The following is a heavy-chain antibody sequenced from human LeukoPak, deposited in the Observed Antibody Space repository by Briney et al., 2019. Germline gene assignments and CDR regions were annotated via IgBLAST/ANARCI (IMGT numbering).Heavy chain of an antibody. Sequence: SETLSLTCAVYGGSFSGYYWSWIRQPPGKGLEWIGEINHSGSTNYNPSLKSRVTISVDTSKDQFSLKLSSVTAADTAVYYCAREGVSSWYVVSPHLKYYFDYWGQGTLVTVSS. CDR3: AREGVSSWYVVSPHLKYYFDY. V-gene: IGHV4-34*01. CDR1: GGSFSGYY. CDR2: INHSGST. D-gene: IGHD6-13*01. J-gene: IGHJ4*02.